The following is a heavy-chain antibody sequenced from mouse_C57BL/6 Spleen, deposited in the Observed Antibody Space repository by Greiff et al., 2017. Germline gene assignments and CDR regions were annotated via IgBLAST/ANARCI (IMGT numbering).Heavy chain of an antibody. V-gene: IGHV14-4*01. CDR1: GFNIKDDY. D-gene: IGHD1-1*01. CDR2: IDPENGDT. J-gene: IGHJ1*03. CDR3: TTGYYGSSVDWYFDV. Sequence: VQLQQSGAELVRPGASVKLSCTASGFNIKDDYMHWVKQRPEQGLEWIGWIDPENGDTEYAPKFQGKATITADTSSNTAYLQLSSLTSEDTAVYYCTTGYYGSSVDWYFDVWGTGTTVTVSS.